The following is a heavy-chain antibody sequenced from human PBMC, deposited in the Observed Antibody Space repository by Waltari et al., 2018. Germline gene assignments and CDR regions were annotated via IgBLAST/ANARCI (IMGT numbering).Heavy chain of an antibody. D-gene: IGHD6-19*01. V-gene: IGHV1-69*14. CDR3: ATVLGSSALISAFDI. CDR2: IIPIFGTA. J-gene: IGHJ3*02. CDR1: GGTFSSYA. Sequence: QVQLVQSGAEVKKPGSSVKVSCKASGGTFSSYAISWVRQAPGQGLEWMGGIIPIFGTANSAQKFQGRVTMTEDTSTDTAYMELSSLRSEDTAVYYCATVLGSSALISAFDIWGQGTMVTVSS.